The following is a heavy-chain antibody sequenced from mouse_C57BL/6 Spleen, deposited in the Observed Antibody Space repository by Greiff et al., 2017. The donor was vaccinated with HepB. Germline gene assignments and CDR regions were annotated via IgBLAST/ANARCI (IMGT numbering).Heavy chain of an antibody. CDR3: AIYDFFHRRGY. V-gene: IGHV1-50*01. CDR2: IDPSDSYT. CDR1: GYTFTSYW. D-gene: IGHD2-12*01. Sequence: VQLQQPGAELVKPGASVKLSCKASGYTFTSYWMQWVKQRPGQGLEWIGEIDPSDSYTNYNQKFKGKATLTVDTSSSTAYMQLSSLTSEDSAVYYCAIYDFFHRRGYWGQGTTLTVSS. J-gene: IGHJ2*01.